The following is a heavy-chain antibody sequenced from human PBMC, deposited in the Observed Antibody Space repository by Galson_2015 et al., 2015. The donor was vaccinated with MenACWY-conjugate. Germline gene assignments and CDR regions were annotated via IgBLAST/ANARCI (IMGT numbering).Heavy chain of an antibody. CDR3: ARGVNLASMAGY. D-gene: IGHD3-3*02. CDR1: GGSINSYY. J-gene: IGHJ4*02. V-gene: IGHV4-59*01. CDR2: MYYSGSA. Sequence: SETLSLTCTVSGGSINSYYWSWIRQPPGKGLEWIGYMYYSGSANYNPSPKRRVTISVDTSKNQFSLTMTSVTAADTAVYYCARGVNLASMAGYWGQGTLATVSS.